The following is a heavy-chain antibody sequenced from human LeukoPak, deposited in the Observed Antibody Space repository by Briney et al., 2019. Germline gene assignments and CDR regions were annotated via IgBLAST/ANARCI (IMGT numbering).Heavy chain of an antibody. CDR1: GGSFSGYY. D-gene: IGHD2-2*02. J-gene: IGHJ1*01. CDR3: ATSRYCSSTSCYRRRYFQH. CDR2: INHSGST. V-gene: IGHV4-34*01. Sequence: TTSETLSLTCAVYGGSFSGYYWSWIRQPPGKGLEWIGEINHSGSTNYNPSLKSRVTISVDTSKNQFSLKLSSVTAADTAVYYCATSRYCSSTSCYRRRYFQHWGQGTLVTVSS.